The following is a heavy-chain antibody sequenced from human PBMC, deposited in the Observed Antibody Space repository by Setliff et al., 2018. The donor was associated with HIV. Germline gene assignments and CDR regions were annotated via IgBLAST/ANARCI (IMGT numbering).Heavy chain of an antibody. CDR2: IYTSGST. V-gene: IGHV4-61*09. CDR1: GGSISSSGYY. D-gene: IGHD3-9*01. J-gene: IGHJ4*02. CDR3: SSTYIYSPHPFDY. Sequence: PSETLSLTCTVSGGSISSSGYYWSWIRQPAGKGLEWIGHIYTSGSTNYNPSLKSRVTISIDTSKKQFSLKLSSVTAADTAVYYCSSTYIYSPHPFDYWGQGTLVTVSS.